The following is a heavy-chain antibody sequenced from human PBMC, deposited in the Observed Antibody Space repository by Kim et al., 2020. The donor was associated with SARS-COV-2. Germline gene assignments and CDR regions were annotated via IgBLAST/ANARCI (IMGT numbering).Heavy chain of an antibody. CDR1: GGSISSNNYY. CDR2: IYYSGST. D-gene: IGHD3-10*01. V-gene: IGHV4-39*01. Sequence: SETLSLTCTVSGGSISSNNYYWGWIRQPPGKGLEWIGNIYYSGSTFYKPSLKSRVTISVDTSKNQFSLKLSSVTAADTAMYFCARLDNYYGMFFDYWGQGTLVTVSS. J-gene: IGHJ4*02. CDR3: ARLDNYYGMFFDY.